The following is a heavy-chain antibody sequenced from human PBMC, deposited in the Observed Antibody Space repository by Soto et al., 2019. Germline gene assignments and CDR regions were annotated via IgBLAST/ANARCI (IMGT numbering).Heavy chain of an antibody. J-gene: IGHJ4*02. CDR1: GYTFTSYG. D-gene: IGHD3-22*01. V-gene: IGHV1-18*01. Sequence: SGKVSCKASGYTFTSYGISWVRQAPGQGLEWMGWISAYNGNTNYAQKLQGRVTMTTDTSTSTAYMELRSLRSDDTAVYYCAKDFGYDRSDYYSEDCFDDWGQGTLVTVS. CDR2: ISAYNGNT. CDR3: AKDFGYDRSDYYSEDCFDD.